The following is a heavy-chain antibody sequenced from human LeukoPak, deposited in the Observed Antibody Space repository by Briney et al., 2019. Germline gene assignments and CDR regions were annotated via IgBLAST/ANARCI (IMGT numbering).Heavy chain of an antibody. V-gene: IGHV3-21*01. CDR3: ARALSGSSQYYFDY. CDR1: GFTSSSYS. D-gene: IGHD1-26*01. Sequence: GGSLRLSCAASGFTSSSYSMNWVRQAPGKGLEWVSSISSSSSYIYYADSVKGRFTISRDNSKNTLYLQMNSLRAEDTAVYYCARALSGSSQYYFDYWGQGTLVTVSS. CDR2: ISSSSSYI. J-gene: IGHJ4*02.